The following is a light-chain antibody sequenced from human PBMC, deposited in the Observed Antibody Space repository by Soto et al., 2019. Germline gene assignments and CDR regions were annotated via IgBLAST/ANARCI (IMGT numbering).Light chain of an antibody. Sequence: EIVLTQSPGTLSLSPGERATLSCRASQSVSSSYLAWYQQKSGQAPRLLIYGASSRATGIPDRFSGSGSGTDFTLTISRLEPEDFAVYYCQHYGSSQLTFGGGTKVVIK. V-gene: IGKV3-20*01. CDR1: QSVSSSY. J-gene: IGKJ4*01. CDR2: GAS. CDR3: QHYGSSQLT.